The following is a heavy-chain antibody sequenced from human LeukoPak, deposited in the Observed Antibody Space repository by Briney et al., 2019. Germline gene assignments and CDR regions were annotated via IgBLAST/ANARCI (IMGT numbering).Heavy chain of an antibody. CDR3: VKGLIGTSSR. D-gene: IGHD6-6*01. CDR2: ISSSSSYI. V-gene: IGHV3-21*01. J-gene: IGHJ4*02. Sequence: PGGSLRLSCAASGFTFSSYSMNWVRQAPGKGLEWVSSISSSSSYIYYADSAMSRFTISRDNAKNSLYLQMSSLRVEDTAVYYCVKGLIGTSSRWGQGTLVTVSS. CDR1: GFTFSSYS.